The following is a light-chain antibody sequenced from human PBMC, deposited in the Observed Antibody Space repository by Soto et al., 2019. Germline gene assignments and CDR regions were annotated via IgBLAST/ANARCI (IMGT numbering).Light chain of an antibody. V-gene: IGLV4-60*02. Sequence: QPVLTQSSSASASLGSSVKLTCTLSSGHSSYIIAWHQQQPGKAPRYLMKLERSGSYNKGSGVPDRFSGSSSGADRYLTISNLQFEDEADYYCETWDSDTHTVFGGGTKLTVL. J-gene: IGLJ3*02. CDR2: LERSGSY. CDR3: ETWDSDTHTV. CDR1: SGHSSYI.